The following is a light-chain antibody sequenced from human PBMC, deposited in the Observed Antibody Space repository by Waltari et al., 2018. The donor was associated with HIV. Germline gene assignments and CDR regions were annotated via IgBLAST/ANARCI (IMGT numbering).Light chain of an antibody. CDR3: GTWDSSLSAVV. CDR2: DNN. J-gene: IGLJ2*01. CDR1: SSNIGNNY. V-gene: IGLV1-51*01. Sequence: QSVLTQPPSVSAAPGQKVTISCSGSSSNIGNNYVYWYQQRPVTAPKLLIYDNNKRPSGIPDRFSGSKSGTSATLGITGLQTGDEADYYCGTWDSSLSAVVFGGGTKLTVL.